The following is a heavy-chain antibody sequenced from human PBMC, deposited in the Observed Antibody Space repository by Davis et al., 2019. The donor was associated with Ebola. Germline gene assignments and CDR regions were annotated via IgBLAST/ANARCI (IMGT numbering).Heavy chain of an antibody. D-gene: IGHD2-15*01. CDR2: INHSGST. CDR1: GGSFSGYY. J-gene: IGHJ5*02. CDR3: ARALGYCRFDP. V-gene: IGHV4-34*01. Sequence: MPSETLSLTCAVYGGSFSGYYWSWIRQPPGKGLEWIGEINHSGSTNYNPSLKSRVTISVDTSKNRFSLKLSSVTAADTAVYYCARALGYCRFDPWGQGTLVTVSS.